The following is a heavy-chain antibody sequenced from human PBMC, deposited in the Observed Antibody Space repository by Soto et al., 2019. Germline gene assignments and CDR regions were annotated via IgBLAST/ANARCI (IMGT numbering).Heavy chain of an antibody. D-gene: IGHD1-20*01. CDR1: GDSISSYY. CDR2: FYSNWSA. CDR3: ARGPNWNYYYYGVDV. J-gene: IGHJ6*02. V-gene: IGHV4-4*07. Sequence: SETLSLTCTVSGDSISSYYWSWIRQPAGKGQEWSGRFYSNWSANYNPSLQSRVTMSIDTSKNQFSLKLSSVTAADTAVYYRARGPNWNYYYYGVDVWGQGTTVTVSS.